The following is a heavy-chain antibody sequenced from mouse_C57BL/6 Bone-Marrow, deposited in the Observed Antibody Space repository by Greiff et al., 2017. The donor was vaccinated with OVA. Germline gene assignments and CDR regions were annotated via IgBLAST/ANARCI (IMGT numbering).Heavy chain of an antibody. CDR2: IDPSDSYT. Sequence: QVQLQQPGAELVMPGASVKLSCKASGYTFTSYWMHWVKQRPGQGLEWIGEIDPSDSYTNYNQKFKGKSTLTVDKSSSTAYMQLSSLTSEDSAVYYCARDCGSSSLAMDYWGQGTSVTVSS. CDR3: ARDCGSSSLAMDY. D-gene: IGHD1-1*01. CDR1: GYTFTSYW. V-gene: IGHV1-69*01. J-gene: IGHJ4*01.